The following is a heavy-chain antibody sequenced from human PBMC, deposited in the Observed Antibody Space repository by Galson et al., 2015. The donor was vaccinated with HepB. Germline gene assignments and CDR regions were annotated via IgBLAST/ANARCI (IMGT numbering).Heavy chain of an antibody. J-gene: IGHJ4*02. CDR2: IYYSGST. Sequence: LSLTCTVSGGSISSSTYYWGWIRQPPGKGLEWIGSIYYSGSTYYNPSLKSRVTISVDTSNNQFSLKLSSVTAADTAVYYCAREGGRDIVAKAGFDYWGQGTLVTVSS. V-gene: IGHV4-39*07. CDR3: AREGGRDIVAKAGFDY. D-gene: IGHD5-12*01. CDR1: GGSISSSTYY.